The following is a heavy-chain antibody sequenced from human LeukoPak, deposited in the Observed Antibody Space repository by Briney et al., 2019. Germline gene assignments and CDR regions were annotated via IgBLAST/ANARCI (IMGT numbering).Heavy chain of an antibody. V-gene: IGHV1-18*01. Sequence: ASVTVSCKASGYTFTSYGISWVRQAPGQGPEWMGYISAYNGNTNYAQKVRGRVTLTTDTSTSTAYMELRSLRSDDTAVYYCARDPGAVTLEHWGQGTLVTVSS. CDR2: ISAYNGNT. J-gene: IGHJ4*02. CDR3: ARDPGAVTLEH. D-gene: IGHD2-15*01. CDR1: GYTFTSYG.